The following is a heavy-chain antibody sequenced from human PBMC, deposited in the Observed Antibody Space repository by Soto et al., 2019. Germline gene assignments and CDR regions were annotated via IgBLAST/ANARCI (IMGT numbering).Heavy chain of an antibody. J-gene: IGHJ6*02. Sequence: LRLSCAASGFTFSSYAMTWVRQAPGKGLAWVSGISGSGGSAYYADSVKGRFTISRDKSKNTLYLQMNSLRAEDTAVYYCAKNRGEEYYYGMDVWGQGTTITVSS. CDR3: AKNRGEEYYYGMDV. CDR2: ISGSGGSA. V-gene: IGHV3-23*01. D-gene: IGHD2-21*01. CDR1: GFTFSSYA.